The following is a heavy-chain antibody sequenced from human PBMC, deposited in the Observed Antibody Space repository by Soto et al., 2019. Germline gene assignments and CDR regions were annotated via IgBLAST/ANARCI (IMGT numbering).Heavy chain of an antibody. Sequence: SESLSLTGTVSIGSINSFYWAWMRQPAGKGLEWIGRIHSSGTTNYNPSLSSRVTMSVDPSKNQFSLRLTSVTAADTAVYYCARDRIIGTSYSDYWGQGILVTVSS. D-gene: IGHD1-7*01. J-gene: IGHJ4*02. CDR1: IGSINSFY. CDR2: IHSSGTT. V-gene: IGHV4-4*07. CDR3: ARDRIIGTSYSDY.